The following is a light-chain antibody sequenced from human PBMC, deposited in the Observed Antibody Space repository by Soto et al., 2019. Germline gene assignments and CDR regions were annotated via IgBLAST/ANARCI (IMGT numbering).Light chain of an antibody. CDR1: ENVATSY. CDR2: GTS. Sequence: EIVLTQSPGTLSLSPGERATLSCRASENVATSYLGWYQQKPGQAPRLLISGTSTRATGIPDRISGAGSGTDFILTISRLEPKDSAIYFWQEYGRSPYTFGLVTKLEIK. CDR3: QEYGRSPYT. V-gene: IGKV3-20*01. J-gene: IGKJ2*01.